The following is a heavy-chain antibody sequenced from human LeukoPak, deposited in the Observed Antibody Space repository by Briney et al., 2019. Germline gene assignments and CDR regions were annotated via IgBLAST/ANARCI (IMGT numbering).Heavy chain of an antibody. J-gene: IGHJ6*03. V-gene: IGHV1-58*02. D-gene: IGHD2-2*01. CDR2: IVVGSGNT. Sequence: SVKVSCKASGFTFTSSAMQWVRQARGQRLEWIGWIVVGSGNTNYAQKFQERVTITRDMSTSTAYMELSSLRSEDTAVYYCARADCSSTSCYRNYYYMDVWGKGTTVTVSS. CDR1: GFTFTSSA. CDR3: ARADCSSTSCYRNYYYMDV.